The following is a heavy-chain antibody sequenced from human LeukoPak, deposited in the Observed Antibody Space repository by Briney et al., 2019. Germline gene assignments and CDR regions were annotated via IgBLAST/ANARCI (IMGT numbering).Heavy chain of an antibody. J-gene: IGHJ5*02. Sequence: PSETLSLTCTVSGGSISSNSFYWGWIRQPPGKGLEWIGSIYYTGSTYYNPSLKSRGTISADTSTNQFSLKLSSVTAADTAVYYCARQSPEWSPPTAWFDPWGQGTLVTVSS. V-gene: IGHV4-39*01. D-gene: IGHD3-3*01. CDR3: ARQSPEWSPPTAWFDP. CDR1: GGSISSNSFY. CDR2: IYYTGST.